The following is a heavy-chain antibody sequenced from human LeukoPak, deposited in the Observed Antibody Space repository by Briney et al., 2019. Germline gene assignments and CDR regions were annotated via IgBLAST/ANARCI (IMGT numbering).Heavy chain of an antibody. CDR1: GYSFTTYW. CDR3: ARQGGTYDILTGYFWFDP. Sequence: GESLKISCKGSGYSFTTYWIGWVRQMPGKGLEWMGSIYPGDSDTRYSPSFQGQVTISADKSISTAYLQWSSLKASDTAMYYCARQGGTYDILTGYFWFDPWGQGTLVTVSS. D-gene: IGHD3-9*01. V-gene: IGHV5-51*01. J-gene: IGHJ5*02. CDR2: IYPGDSDT.